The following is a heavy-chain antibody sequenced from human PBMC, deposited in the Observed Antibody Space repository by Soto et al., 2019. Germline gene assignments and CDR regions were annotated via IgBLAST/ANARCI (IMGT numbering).Heavy chain of an antibody. CDR2: IYHSGST. V-gene: IGHV4-30-2*01. J-gene: IGHJ4*02. D-gene: IGHD2-8*02. CDR1: GGSISSGRYS. CDR3: ARDKITGLFDY. Sequence: SETLSLTCAVSGGSISSGRYSLRWIRPPPGKGLEWIGYIYHSGSTNYNPSLKSRVTISVDTSKNQFSLKLTSVTAADTAVYYCARDKITGLFDYWGQGTLVTVSS.